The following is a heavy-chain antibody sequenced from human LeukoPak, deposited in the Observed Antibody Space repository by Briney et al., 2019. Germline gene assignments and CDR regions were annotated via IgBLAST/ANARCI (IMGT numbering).Heavy chain of an antibody. J-gene: IGHJ2*01. V-gene: IGHV5-51*01. CDR2: IYPGDSDT. D-gene: IGHD2-2*02. CDR3: XXRXCSSTSCYNPYWYFDL. Sequence: GESLKISCKGSGYSFTSYWIGWVRQMPGKGLEWMGIIYPGDSDTRYSPSFQGQVTISADKSISTAYLQWSSLKASDTAMYYXXXRXCSSTSCYNPYWYFDLWGRGTLVTVSS. CDR1: GYSFTSYW.